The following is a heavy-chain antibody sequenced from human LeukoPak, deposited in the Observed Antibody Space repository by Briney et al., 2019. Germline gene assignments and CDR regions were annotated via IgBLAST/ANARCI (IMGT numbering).Heavy chain of an antibody. CDR2: ISYDGRNK. J-gene: IGHJ6*02. CDR1: GFTFSSYG. CDR3: TRELKGMSFMEV. V-gene: IGHV3-30*03. Sequence: GGSLRLSCAASGFTFSSYGMHWVRQAPGKGLEWVAVISYDGRNKYYGDFVKGRFTISRDQSKNTLSLQMNSLRAEDAAVYFWTRELKGMSFMEVWGQGTTVTVSS. D-gene: IGHD6-13*01.